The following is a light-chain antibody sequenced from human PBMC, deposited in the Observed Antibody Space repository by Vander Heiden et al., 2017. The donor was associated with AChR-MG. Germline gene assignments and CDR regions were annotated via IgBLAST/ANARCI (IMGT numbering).Light chain of an antibody. J-gene: IGLJ2*01. Sequence: SYELTQPPSVSVSPGQTASITCSGDKLGDKYACWYQQKPGQAPVLVIYQDYKRPAGIPERFSGSNSGNTATLTVSGTQAMDEADYYCQAWDNRTVVFGGGTKLTVL. V-gene: IGLV3-1*01. CDR3: QAWDNRTVV. CDR1: KLGDKY. CDR2: QDY.